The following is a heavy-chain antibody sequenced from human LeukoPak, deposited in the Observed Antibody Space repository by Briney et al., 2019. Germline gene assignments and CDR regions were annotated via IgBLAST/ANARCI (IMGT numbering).Heavy chain of an antibody. Sequence: SETLSLTCTVSGVSISSSNSYWGWIRQPPGKGLEWIGSIYYSGNTYYNASLKSQVSISIDTSKNQFSLKLSSVTAADTAVYYCAREKSFQGSSSWYLNWFDPWGQGTLVTVSS. V-gene: IGHV4-39*07. CDR3: AREKSFQGSSSWYLNWFDP. D-gene: IGHD6-13*01. J-gene: IGHJ5*02. CDR1: GVSISSSNSY. CDR2: IYYSGNT.